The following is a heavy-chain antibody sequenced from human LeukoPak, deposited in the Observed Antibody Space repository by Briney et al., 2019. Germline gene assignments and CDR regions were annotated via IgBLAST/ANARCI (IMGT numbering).Heavy chain of an antibody. CDR2: ISYDGINK. J-gene: IGHJ4*02. CDR3: ARDDIVVVPAAISNDY. CDR1: GFSFGSYA. D-gene: IGHD2-2*02. V-gene: IGHV3-30*04. Sequence: GGSLRLSCEASGFSFGSYAMHWVRQAPGKGLEWVAVISYDGINKYYADSVKGRFTISRDNSKNTLSLQMNSLRDEDTAVYYCARDDIVVVPAAISNDYWGQGTLVTVSS.